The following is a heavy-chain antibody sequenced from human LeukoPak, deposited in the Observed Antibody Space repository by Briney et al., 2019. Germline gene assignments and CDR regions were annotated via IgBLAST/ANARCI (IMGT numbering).Heavy chain of an antibody. J-gene: IGHJ4*02. Sequence: GRSLRLSCAASGFTFDDYAMHWVRQAPGKGLEWVSGISWNSGSIGYADSVKGRFTISRDNAKNSLYLQMNSLRAEDTAVYYCARDLNYYGSGSFPDYWGQGTLVTVSS. CDR3: ARDLNYYGSGSFPDY. V-gene: IGHV3-9*01. D-gene: IGHD3-10*01. CDR1: GFTFDDYA. CDR2: ISWNSGSI.